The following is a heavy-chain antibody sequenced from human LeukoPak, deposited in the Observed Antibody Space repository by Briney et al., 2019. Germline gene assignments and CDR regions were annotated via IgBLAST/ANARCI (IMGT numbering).Heavy chain of an antibody. V-gene: IGHV1-24*01. J-gene: IGHJ6*02. CDR2: FDPEDGET. Sequence: GASVKVSCKVSGYTLTELSMHWVRQAPGKGLEWMGGFDPEDGETIYAQKFQGRVTMTEDTSTDTAYMELSSLRSEDTAVYYRATSGETTTRHYYGMDVWGQGTTVTVSS. D-gene: IGHD3-16*01. CDR3: ATSGETTTRHYYGMDV. CDR1: GYTLTELS.